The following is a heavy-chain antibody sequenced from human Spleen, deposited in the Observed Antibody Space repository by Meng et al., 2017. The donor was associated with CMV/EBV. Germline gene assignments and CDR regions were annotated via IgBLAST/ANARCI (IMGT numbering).Heavy chain of an antibody. CDR3: ARTAAAGPYYYYGMDV. V-gene: IGHV3-21*01. CDR2: ISSSSSYI. Sequence: GGSLRLSYAASGFTFSSYSMNWVRQAPGKGLEWVSSISSSSSYIYYADSVKGRFTISRDNAKNSLYLQMNSLRAEDTAVYYCARTAAAGPYYYYGMDVWGQGTTVTVSS. J-gene: IGHJ6*02. CDR1: GFTFSSYS. D-gene: IGHD6-13*01.